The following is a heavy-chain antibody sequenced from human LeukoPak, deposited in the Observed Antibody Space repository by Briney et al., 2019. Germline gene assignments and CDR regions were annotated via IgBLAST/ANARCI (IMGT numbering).Heavy chain of an antibody. V-gene: IGHV3-7*03. CDR1: GFAWSSHW. J-gene: IGHJ6*02. CDR2: VNRDGSET. CDR3: ARNNGRDV. Sequence: GGSLRLSCAASGFAWSSHWMTWVRQVPGRGPVWVANVNRDGSETYYLDSVKGRFTISKDNAKNSLYLQMHSLRAEDTALYHCARNNGRDVWGQGTTVIVSS.